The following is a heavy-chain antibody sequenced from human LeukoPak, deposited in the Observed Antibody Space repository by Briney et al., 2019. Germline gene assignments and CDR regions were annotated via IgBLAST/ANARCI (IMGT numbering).Heavy chain of an antibody. D-gene: IGHD2-21*01. J-gene: IGHJ3*02. Sequence: ASLKVSCKTSGYTFTTYGISWLRQAPGQGLEWMGWISAHKGDTEYAQKFQGRVTMTRDTSTSTAYMELRSLRSDDTAVYYCPRQPRVKAFDIWGQGTMVPVSS. CDR3: PRQPRVKAFDI. CDR2: ISAHKGDT. V-gene: IGHV1-18*01. CDR1: GYTFTTYG.